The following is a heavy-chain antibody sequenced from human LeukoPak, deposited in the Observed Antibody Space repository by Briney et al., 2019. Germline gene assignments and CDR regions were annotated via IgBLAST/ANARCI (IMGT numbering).Heavy chain of an antibody. CDR2: IGTAGDT. CDR1: GFTFSSYD. Sequence: GGSLRLSCAASGFTFSSYDMHWVRQATGKGLEWVSAIGTAGDTYYPGSVKGRFTISRENAKNSLYLQMNSLRAGDTAVYYCAREDPYYYDSSGYYSGDIGFDYWGQGTLVTVSS. V-gene: IGHV3-13*01. D-gene: IGHD3-22*01. J-gene: IGHJ4*02. CDR3: AREDPYYYDSSGYYSGDIGFDY.